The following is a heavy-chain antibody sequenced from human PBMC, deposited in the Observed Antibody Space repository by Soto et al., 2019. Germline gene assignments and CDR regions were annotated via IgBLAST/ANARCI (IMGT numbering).Heavy chain of an antibody. J-gene: IGHJ3*01. D-gene: IGHD3-16*02. Sequence: GGSLRLSCASSGFTLSMSAVNWVRQAPGKGLEWVSYISDSGDRTYYADSVKGRFTISRDRSKNTVSLQMDSLRAEDTAVYYCAKDRGIIVKAGDAFDVWGRGTKVTVSS. CDR3: AKDRGIIVKAGDAFDV. CDR1: GFTLSMSA. CDR2: ISDSGDRT. V-gene: IGHV3-23*01.